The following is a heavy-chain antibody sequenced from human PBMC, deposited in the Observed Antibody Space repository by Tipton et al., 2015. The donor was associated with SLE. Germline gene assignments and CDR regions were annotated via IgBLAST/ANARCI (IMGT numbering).Heavy chain of an antibody. D-gene: IGHD2-15*01. CDR2: IHHSGST. J-gene: IGHJ3*02. V-gene: IGHV4-4*02. Sequence: TLSLTCAVSGGSISSSNWWSWVRQPPGKGLEWIGEIHHSGSTNYNPSLKSRVTISVDTSKNQFSLKLSSVTAADTAVYYCARGLGVVVAVAFDIWGQGTMVTVSS. CDR3: ARGLGVVVAVAFDI. CDR1: GGSISSSNW.